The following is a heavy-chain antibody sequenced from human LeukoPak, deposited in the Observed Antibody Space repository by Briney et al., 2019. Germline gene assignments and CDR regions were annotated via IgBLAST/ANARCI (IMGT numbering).Heavy chain of an antibody. D-gene: IGHD3-22*01. CDR3: ARVSADSSGYNFDY. J-gene: IGHJ4*02. CDR2: IYYSGST. CDR1: GGSISSYY. V-gene: IGHV4-59*01. Sequence: PSETLSLTCTVSGGSISSYYWSWIRQPPGKGLEWIGYIYYSGSTNYNPSLKSRVTISVDTSKNQFSLKLSSVTAADTAVYYCARVSADSSGYNFDYWGQGTLVTVSS.